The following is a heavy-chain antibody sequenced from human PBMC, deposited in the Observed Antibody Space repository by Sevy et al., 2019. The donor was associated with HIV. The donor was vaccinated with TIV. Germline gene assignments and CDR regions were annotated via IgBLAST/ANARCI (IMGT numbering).Heavy chain of an antibody. CDR2: LKPDGSES. D-gene: IGHD3-16*01. Sequence: GGSLRLSCVASGFTFNNFWMAWVRQAPGKGLEWFANLKPDGSESNHVGSVKGRFTISRDNAKNSLYLQMNSLTAEDTAVYYCARDVGGGYFDYWGQGTLVTVSS. J-gene: IGHJ4*01. CDR3: ARDVGGGYFDY. CDR1: GFTFNNFW. V-gene: IGHV3-7*03.